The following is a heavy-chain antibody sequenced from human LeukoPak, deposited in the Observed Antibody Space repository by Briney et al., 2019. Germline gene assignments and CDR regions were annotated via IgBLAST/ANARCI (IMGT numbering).Heavy chain of an antibody. CDR1: GFTFSSYS. CDR2: ISSSSSYI. J-gene: IGHJ4*02. Sequence: NPGGSLRLSCAASGFTFSSYSMNWVRQAPGKGLEWVSSISSSSSYIYYADSVKGRFTISRDNAKNSLYLQMNSLRAEDTAVYYCARDMASRSYYGKFMDYWGQGTLVTVSS. CDR3: ARDMASRSYYGKFMDY. D-gene: IGHD1-26*01. V-gene: IGHV3-21*01.